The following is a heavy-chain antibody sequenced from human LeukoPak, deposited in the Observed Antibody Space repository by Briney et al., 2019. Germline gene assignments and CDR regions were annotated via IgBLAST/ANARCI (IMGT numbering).Heavy chain of an antibody. V-gene: IGHV3-49*04. Sequence: GGSLRLSCAASGFTLSSYAMSWVRQAPGKGLEWVGFIRSKAYGGTTEYAASVKGRFTISRDDSKSIAYLQMNSLKTEDTAVYYCTRSPVVVTAIPADYWGQGTLVTVSS. CDR3: TRSPVVVTAIPADY. D-gene: IGHD2-21*02. CDR1: GFTLSSYA. CDR2: IRSKAYGGTT. J-gene: IGHJ4*02.